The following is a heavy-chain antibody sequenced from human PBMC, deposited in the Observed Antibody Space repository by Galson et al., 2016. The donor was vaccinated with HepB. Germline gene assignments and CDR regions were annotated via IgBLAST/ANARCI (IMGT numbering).Heavy chain of an antibody. V-gene: IGHV3-21*01. J-gene: IGHJ5*01. Sequence: SLRLSCAASGFTFSTYNMNWVRQAPGKGLEWVSSISYNIYYADSVRGRFTISRDNAKNSLFLPMNSLRVEDTAVYYCARDNCINAICYTGWFDSWGQGTLVTVSA. D-gene: IGHD2-8*01. CDR2: ISYNI. CDR1: GFTFSTYN. CDR3: ARDNCINAICYTGWFDS.